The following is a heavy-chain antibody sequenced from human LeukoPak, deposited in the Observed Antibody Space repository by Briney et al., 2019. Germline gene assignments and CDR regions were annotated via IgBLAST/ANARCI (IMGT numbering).Heavy chain of an antibody. J-gene: IGHJ4*02. V-gene: IGHV3-49*03. CDR3: TRGTYYFHTSGYSPDF. CDR1: GFRIGDYA. Sequence: GGSLRLSCTASGFRIGDYAMSWFRQAPGKGLEGVGYIRSTTYGGATEYAASVKGRFSISRDDSQRIAYLQMDSLKIEDTAVYFCTRGTYYFHTSGYSPDFWGQGTLVTVSS. D-gene: IGHD3-22*01. CDR2: IRSTTYGGAT.